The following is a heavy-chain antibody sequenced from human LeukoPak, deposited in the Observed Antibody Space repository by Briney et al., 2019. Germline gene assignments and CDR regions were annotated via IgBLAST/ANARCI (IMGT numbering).Heavy chain of an antibody. D-gene: IGHD6-19*01. CDR1: GDSISPYY. V-gene: IGHV4-59*08. CDR3: ARHAVYAGSGWAFDY. Sequence: SETLSLTCTVSGDSISPYYWGWIRQPPGKGLEWIRYIYYTGSGSTSNNPSLKSRVTISVDTSKNQFSLNLKSVTAADTAVYFCARHAVYAGSGWAFDYWGQGTLVTVFS. J-gene: IGHJ4*02. CDR2: IYYTGSGST.